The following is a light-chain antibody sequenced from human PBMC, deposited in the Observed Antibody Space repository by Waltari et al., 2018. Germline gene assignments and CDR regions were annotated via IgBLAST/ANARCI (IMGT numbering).Light chain of an antibody. Sequence: EIVLTQSPGTMSLSPGERASLSCRASQSFTNNNLAWSQQKPGQAPRLLTYGASRRATGIPDRFSGSGSGTDFTLTISRLEPEDFAVYYCQQLGSSPITFGQGTRLEMK. CDR1: QSFTNNN. CDR3: QQLGSSPIT. CDR2: GAS. V-gene: IGKV3-20*01. J-gene: IGKJ5*01.